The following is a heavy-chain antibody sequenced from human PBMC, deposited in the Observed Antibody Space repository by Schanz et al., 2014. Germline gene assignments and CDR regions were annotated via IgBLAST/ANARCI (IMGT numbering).Heavy chain of an antibody. CDR1: GFTFSSYD. CDR3: ARDFHGYGPHLDY. D-gene: IGHD5-12*01. Sequence: QVQLVESGGGVVQPGRSLRLSCVASGFTFSSYDVFWVRQAPGKGLEWVAILWHDGSKKYYADSVKGRFTVSRDNSKNTLYLQQNSLRAEDTAVYYCARDFHGYGPHLDYWGQGSLVTVSS. V-gene: IGHV3-33*01. J-gene: IGHJ4*02. CDR2: LWHDGSKK.